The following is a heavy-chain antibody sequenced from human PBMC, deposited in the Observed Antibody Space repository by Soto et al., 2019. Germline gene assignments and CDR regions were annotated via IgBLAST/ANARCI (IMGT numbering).Heavy chain of an antibody. D-gene: IGHD3-16*01. CDR3: ARHSVMIAFRE. V-gene: IGHV4-39*01. CDR1: GGSISSNNYY. Sequence: QLQLQESGPGLVKPSETLALTCTVSGGSISSNNYYRGWIRQPPGKGLEWIGSIYYSGSTYYNPSIKNRVTISLDTSQDQFSLKLGSMTAADTAVYSYARHSVMIAFREWGQGTMVTFSS. CDR2: IYYSGST. J-gene: IGHJ3*01.